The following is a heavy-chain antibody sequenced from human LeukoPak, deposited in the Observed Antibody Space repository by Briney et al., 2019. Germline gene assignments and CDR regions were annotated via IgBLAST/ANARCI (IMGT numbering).Heavy chain of an antibody. J-gene: IGHJ4*02. CDR2: ISYDGSNK. D-gene: IGHD1-20*01. Sequence: GGSLRLSCAASGFTFSSYAMHWVRQAPGKGLEWVAVISYDGSNKYYADSVKGRFTISRDNSKNTLYLQMNSLRAEDTAVYYCARGSYNWNQPDYWGQGTLVTVSS. CDR1: GFTFSSYA. CDR3: ARGSYNWNQPDY. V-gene: IGHV3-30*04.